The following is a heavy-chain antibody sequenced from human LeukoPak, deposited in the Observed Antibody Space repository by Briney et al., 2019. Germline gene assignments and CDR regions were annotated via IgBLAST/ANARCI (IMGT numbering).Heavy chain of an antibody. Sequence: GGSLRLSCAASGFTFSSYWMSWVRQAPGKGLEWVANIRQHGSEKYYVDSVKGRFTISRDNAKNLLYLQMNSLRAEDTAVYYCARAVYSGSYHVGESDYWGQGTLVTVSS. CDR2: IRQHGSEK. CDR3: ARAVYSGSYHVGESDY. V-gene: IGHV3-7*03. J-gene: IGHJ4*02. CDR1: GFTFSSYW. D-gene: IGHD1-26*01.